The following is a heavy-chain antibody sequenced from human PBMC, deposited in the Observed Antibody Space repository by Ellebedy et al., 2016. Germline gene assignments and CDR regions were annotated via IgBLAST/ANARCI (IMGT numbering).Heavy chain of an antibody. CDR1: GFTFSSYD. V-gene: IGHV3-23*01. CDR2: ISGSGAYT. J-gene: IGHJ3*01. CDR3: AKYTTSPYDAFDV. D-gene: IGHD2-2*02. Sequence: GGSLRLSCAASGFTFSSYDMSWVRQAPGKGLEWVSGISGSGAYTYYADSAKGRFTVSRDKNTLYLQMNSLRAEDTAVYYCAKYTTSPYDAFDVWGQGTMVTVSS.